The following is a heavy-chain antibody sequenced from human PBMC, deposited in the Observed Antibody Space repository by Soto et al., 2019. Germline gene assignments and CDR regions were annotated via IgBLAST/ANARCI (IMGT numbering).Heavy chain of an antibody. CDR3: ARVLNYYDSSGYYFDY. Sequence: SETLSLTCTVSGGSISSGGHYWSWIRQHPGKGLEWIGHIYYSGSTYYNPSLKSRVTISVDTSKNQFSLKLSSVTAADTAAYYCARVLNYYDSSGYYFDYWGQGTLVTVSS. V-gene: IGHV4-31*03. CDR2: IYYSGST. CDR1: GGSISSGGHY. J-gene: IGHJ4*02. D-gene: IGHD3-22*01.